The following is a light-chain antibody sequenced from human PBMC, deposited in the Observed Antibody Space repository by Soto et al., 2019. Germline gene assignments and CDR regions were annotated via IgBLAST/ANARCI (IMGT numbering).Light chain of an antibody. CDR1: SPNIGSNT. CDR3: AAWDDSLNGPWV. J-gene: IGLJ3*02. V-gene: IGLV1-44*01. Sequence: QSVLTQPPSASGTPGQRVTISCSGSSPNIGSNTVNWYQQLPGTAPKLLIYYNNQRPSGVPDRFSGSKSGTSASLAISGLQSEDEADYYCAAWDDSLNGPWVFGGGTKLTVL. CDR2: YNN.